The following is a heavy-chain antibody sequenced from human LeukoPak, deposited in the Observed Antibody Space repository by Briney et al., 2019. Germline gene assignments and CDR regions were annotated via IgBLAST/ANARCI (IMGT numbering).Heavy chain of an antibody. D-gene: IGHD1-26*01. CDR1: GGSISSYY. CDR2: IYYSGST. J-gene: IGHJ3*02. CDR3: ARVNWELLNAFDI. Sequence: SETLSLTSTVSGGSISSYYWSWIRQPPGKGLEWIGYIYYSGSTNYNPSLKSRVTISVDTSKNQFSLKLSSVTAADTAVYYCARVNWELLNAFDIWGQGTMVTVSS. V-gene: IGHV4-59*01.